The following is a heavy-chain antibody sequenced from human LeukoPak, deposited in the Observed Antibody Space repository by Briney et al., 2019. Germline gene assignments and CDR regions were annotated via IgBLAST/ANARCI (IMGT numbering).Heavy chain of an antibody. CDR2: MSPSGTT. V-gene: IGHV4-61*01. CDR3: ARGQDDRSGTFDY. Sequence: SETLSLTCTVSGDSVSSGNYYLSWIRQPPGKGLDWITYMSPSGTTKYNPSLKSRVTTSVGTSRTQFSLRLSSVTAADTAVYYCARGQDDRSGTFDYWGQGILVTVSS. CDR1: GDSVSSGNYY. J-gene: IGHJ4*02. D-gene: IGHD3-22*01.